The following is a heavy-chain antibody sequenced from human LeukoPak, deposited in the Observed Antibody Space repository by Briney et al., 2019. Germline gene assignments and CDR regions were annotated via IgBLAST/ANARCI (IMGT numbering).Heavy chain of an antibody. Sequence: PGGSLRLSCAASGFTFSSYAMSWVRQAPGKGLEWVSAINGSGGSTYYADSVKGRFTISRDNSKNTVYLQMNSLRAEDTAMYYCAKDGDDCIENWGQGTLVTVSS. J-gene: IGHJ4*02. CDR3: AKDGDDCIEN. D-gene: IGHD3-22*01. V-gene: IGHV3-23*01. CDR2: INGSGGST. CDR1: GFTFSSYA.